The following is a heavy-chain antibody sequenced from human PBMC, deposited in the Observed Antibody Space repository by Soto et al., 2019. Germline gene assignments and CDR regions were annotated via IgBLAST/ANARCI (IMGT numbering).Heavy chain of an antibody. D-gene: IGHD3-22*01. Sequence: GESLKISCKGSGYSFTSYWIGWVRQMPGKGLEWMGIIYPGDSDTRYSPSFQGQVTISADKSISTAYLQWNRLKASDTAMYYCARHTYNSGYYLDYWGQGTLVTVSS. CDR2: IYPGDSDT. J-gene: IGHJ4*02. V-gene: IGHV5-51*01. CDR3: ARHTYNSGYYLDY. CDR1: GYSFTSYW.